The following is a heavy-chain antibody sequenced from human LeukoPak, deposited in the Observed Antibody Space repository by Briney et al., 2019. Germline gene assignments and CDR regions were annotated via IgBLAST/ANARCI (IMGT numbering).Heavy chain of an antibody. Sequence: GGSLRLSCAASGLTFSSYWMHWVRQAPGKGLVWVSRINSDGSSTSYADSVKGRFTISRDNAKNTLYLQMNSLRAEDTAVSYCAREPPVTSCYDYWGQGTLVTVSS. D-gene: IGHD2-2*01. CDR2: INSDGSST. J-gene: IGHJ4*02. V-gene: IGHV3-74*01. CDR1: GLTFSSYW. CDR3: AREPPVTSCYDY.